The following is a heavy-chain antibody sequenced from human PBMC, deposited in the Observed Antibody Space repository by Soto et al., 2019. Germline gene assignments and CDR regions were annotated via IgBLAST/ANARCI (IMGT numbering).Heavy chain of an antibody. V-gene: IGHV3-33*01. Sequence: PGGSLRLSCAASGFTFSSYGMHWVRQAPGKGLEWVAVIWYDGSNKYYADSVKGRFTISRDNSKNTLYLQMNSLRAEDTAVYYCARSIAVAGTSFGYYGMDVWGQGTTVTVSS. J-gene: IGHJ6*02. D-gene: IGHD6-19*01. CDR1: GFTFSSYG. CDR2: IWYDGSNK. CDR3: ARSIAVAGTSFGYYGMDV.